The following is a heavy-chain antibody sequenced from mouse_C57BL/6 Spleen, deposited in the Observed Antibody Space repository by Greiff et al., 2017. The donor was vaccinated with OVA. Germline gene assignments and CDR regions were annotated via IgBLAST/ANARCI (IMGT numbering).Heavy chain of an antibody. CDR2: IRLKSDNYAT. CDR3: TRSYGSSSLFDY. CDR1: GFTFSNYW. D-gene: IGHD1-1*01. J-gene: IGHJ2*01. Sequence: EVKLMESGGGLVQPGGSMKLSCVASGFTFSNYWMNWVRQSPEKGLEWVAQIRLKSDNYATHYAESVKGRFTISRDDSKSSVYLQMNNLRAEDTGIYYCTRSYGSSSLFDYWGQGTTLTVSS. V-gene: IGHV6-3*01.